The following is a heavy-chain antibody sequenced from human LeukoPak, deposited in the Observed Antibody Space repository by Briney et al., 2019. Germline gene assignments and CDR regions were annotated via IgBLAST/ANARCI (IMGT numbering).Heavy chain of an antibody. CDR1: EYTFTGYY. Sequence: GASVKVSCKASEYTFTGYYMHWVRQAPGQGLEWMGWINPNSGGTNYAQKFQGRVTMTRDTSISTAYMELSRLRSDDTAVYYCARDRGAYYDFWAGDGMDVWGQGTTVTVSS. CDR2: INPNSGGT. V-gene: IGHV1-2*02. J-gene: IGHJ6*02. CDR3: ARDRGAYYDFWAGDGMDV. D-gene: IGHD3-3*01.